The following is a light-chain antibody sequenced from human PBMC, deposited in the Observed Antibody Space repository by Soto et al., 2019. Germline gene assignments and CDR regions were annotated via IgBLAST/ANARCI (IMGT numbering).Light chain of an antibody. J-gene: IGKJ2*01. V-gene: IGKV3-15*01. CDR1: QALGNN. Sequence: IVMMQSPATLSVSPREIATLSCRASQALGNNLAWYQHKPGQAPRLLIYGAFTRATGVQLTFSGSGPDTEFTPNITSLQSDDLAHYYCQQYTNWPYTFGQGTKLEIE. CDR2: GAF. CDR3: QQYTNWPYT.